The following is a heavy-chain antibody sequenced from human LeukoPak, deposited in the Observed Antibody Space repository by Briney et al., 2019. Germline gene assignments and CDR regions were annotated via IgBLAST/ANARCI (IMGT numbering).Heavy chain of an antibody. J-gene: IGHJ5*02. Sequence: GASVKVSCKASGGTFSNFGINWVRQAPGQGLEWMGLINPTGGSTGYAQKFQGRVTMTRDMSTSTDYMELSSLRSEDTAIYYCARDNSVGDNAWWFDPWGQGTLVTVSS. D-gene: IGHD1-26*01. V-gene: IGHV1-46*01. CDR3: ARDNSVGDNAWWFDP. CDR2: INPTGGST. CDR1: GGTFSNFG.